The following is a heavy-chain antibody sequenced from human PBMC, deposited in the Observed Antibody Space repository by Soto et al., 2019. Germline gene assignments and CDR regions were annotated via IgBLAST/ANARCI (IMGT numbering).Heavy chain of an antibody. CDR1: GGSISGGGYS. D-gene: IGHD4-17*01. V-gene: IGHV4-31*03. CDR2: IYYSGTT. CDR3: AGGDYYGDYVDY. J-gene: IGHJ4*02. Sequence: QVQLQESGPGLVKPSQTLSLTCTVSGGSISGGGYSWSWIRQHPGKGLEWLGYIYYSGTTYYNPSLKSRVTISGDMSQNQFSLKLTSVTAADTAVYYCAGGDYYGDYVDYWGQGTLVTVSS.